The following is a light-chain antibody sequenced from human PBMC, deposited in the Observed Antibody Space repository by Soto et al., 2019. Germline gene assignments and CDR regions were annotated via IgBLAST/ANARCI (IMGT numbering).Light chain of an antibody. J-gene: IGKJ4*01. Sequence: DIQMTQSPSSLSASVGDRVTITCQASQDISNYLNWYQQKPGKAPKLLIYDASNLETGVPSRFSGSGSGTAFTFTISSLQPEDIATYYCQQYDNLPPLTFGGGTKVE. V-gene: IGKV1-33*01. CDR2: DAS. CDR1: QDISNY. CDR3: QQYDNLPPLT.